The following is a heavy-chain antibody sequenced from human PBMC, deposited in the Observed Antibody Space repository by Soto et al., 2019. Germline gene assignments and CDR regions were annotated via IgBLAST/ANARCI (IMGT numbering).Heavy chain of an antibody. V-gene: IGHV2-5*01. J-gene: IGHJ4*02. Sequence: QITLKESGPTLVKPTQTLTLTCTFSGFSLSTSGVGVGWIRQPPGKALEWLALIYWNDDKRYSPSLKSRLTITKHTSKNQVVLTMTNMDPVDTATYYCAHMGQLPSLYYFDYWGQGTLVTVSS. CDR2: IYWNDDK. CDR1: GFSLSTSGVG. CDR3: AHMGQLPSLYYFDY. D-gene: IGHD6-13*01.